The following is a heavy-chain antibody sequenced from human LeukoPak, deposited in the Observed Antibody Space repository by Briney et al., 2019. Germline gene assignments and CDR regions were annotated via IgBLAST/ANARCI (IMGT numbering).Heavy chain of an antibody. CDR2: ISSSGSTI. D-gene: IGHD3-3*01. V-gene: IGHV3-48*03. Sequence: GGSLRLSCAASGFTFSSYEMNWVRQAPGKGLEWVSYISSSGSTIYYADSVKGRFTISRDNSKNTLYLQMNSLRAEDTAVYYCARDSATIFGVSALDYWGQGTLVTVSS. CDR3: ARDSATIFGVSALDY. CDR1: GFTFSSYE. J-gene: IGHJ4*02.